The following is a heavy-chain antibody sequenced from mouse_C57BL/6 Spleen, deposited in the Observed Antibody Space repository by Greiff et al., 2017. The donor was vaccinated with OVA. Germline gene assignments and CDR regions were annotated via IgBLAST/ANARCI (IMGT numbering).Heavy chain of an antibody. CDR1: GYTFTSYW. Sequence: QVQLKQSGAELVKPGASVKMSCKASGYTFTSYWITWVKQRPGQGLEWIGDIYPGSGSTNYNEKFKSKATLTVDTSSSTAYMQLSSLTSEDSAVYYCARSESNYDFDDWGQGTTLTVSS. V-gene: IGHV1-55*01. CDR2: IYPGSGST. CDR3: ARSESNYDFDD. D-gene: IGHD2-5*01. J-gene: IGHJ2*01.